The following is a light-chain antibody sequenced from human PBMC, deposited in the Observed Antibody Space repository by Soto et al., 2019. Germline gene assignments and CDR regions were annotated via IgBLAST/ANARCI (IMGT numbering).Light chain of an antibody. CDR1: QTVSNNY. CDR2: GAS. CDR3: QQYGSSPPT. J-gene: IGKJ1*01. Sequence: EIVLTQSPGTLSLSPGERATLSCRASQTVSNNYLAWYQQKPGQAPRLVIYGASNRATGIPDRFSGSGSGTDFTLTINRLEPEDFALYYCQQYGSSPPTFGQGTKVDIK. V-gene: IGKV3-20*01.